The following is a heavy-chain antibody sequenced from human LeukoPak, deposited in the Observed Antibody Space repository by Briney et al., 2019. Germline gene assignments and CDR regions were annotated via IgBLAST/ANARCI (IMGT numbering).Heavy chain of an antibody. Sequence: GGSLRLSCAASGFTFSTYAMSWVRQAPGKGLEWVSTISDSGGSTYNADSVKGRFTISRDNSKNTLYLQMDSLRAEDTAVYYCALKTGFDYWGQGTLVTVSS. J-gene: IGHJ4*02. CDR3: ALKTGFDY. V-gene: IGHV3-23*01. D-gene: IGHD1-14*01. CDR2: ISDSGGST. CDR1: GFTFSTYA.